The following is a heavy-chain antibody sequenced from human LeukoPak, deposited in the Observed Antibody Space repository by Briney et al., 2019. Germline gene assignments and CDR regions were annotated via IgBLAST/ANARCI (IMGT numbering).Heavy chain of an antibody. J-gene: IGHJ4*02. D-gene: IGHD5-12*01. Sequence: GGSLRLSCAPSGFTFSSYSMNWVRHAPGKGLEWVSSISSSSSYIYCADSVKGRFTSSRDNAMNSLYLQMNILRADDTAVYYGARDRHGVATIGDFDHWGQGTLVTVSS. V-gene: IGHV3-21*01. CDR2: ISSSSSYI. CDR1: GFTFSSYS. CDR3: ARDRHGVATIGDFDH.